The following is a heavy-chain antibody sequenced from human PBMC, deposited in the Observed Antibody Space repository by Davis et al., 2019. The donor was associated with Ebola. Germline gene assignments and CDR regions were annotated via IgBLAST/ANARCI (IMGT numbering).Heavy chain of an antibody. J-gene: IGHJ4*02. V-gene: IGHV3-48*03. Sequence: GESLKISCAASGFTFSSYEMNWVRQAPGKGLEWVSYINNGGDKIYYADSVKGRFTFSRDNAKNSLHLQINSLRAEDTAVYYCARESISCGGDCLDYWGQGTLVTVSS. CDR3: ARESISCGGDCLDY. CDR1: GFTFSSYE. D-gene: IGHD2-21*01. CDR2: INNGGDKI.